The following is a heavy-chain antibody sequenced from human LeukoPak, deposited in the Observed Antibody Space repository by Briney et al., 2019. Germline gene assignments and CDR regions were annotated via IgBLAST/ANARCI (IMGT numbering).Heavy chain of an antibody. Sequence: GGSLRLSCAASGFTFSSYTMNWVRQAPGKGLEWVSSISSDSNYIYYADSVKGRFTISRDNSKNTLYLQMNSLRAEDTAVYYCARDRPVSIAVAGELDYWGQGTLVTVSS. D-gene: IGHD6-19*01. CDR1: GFTFSSYT. V-gene: IGHV3-21*01. CDR2: ISSDSNYI. J-gene: IGHJ4*02. CDR3: ARDRPVSIAVAGELDY.